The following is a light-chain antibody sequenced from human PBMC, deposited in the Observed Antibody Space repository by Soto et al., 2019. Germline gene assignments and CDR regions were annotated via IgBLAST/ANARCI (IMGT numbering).Light chain of an antibody. V-gene: IGKV3-11*01. CDR1: QGVSSY. CDR2: DAS. Sequence: IVLTQCPATLSLSPGERAFLSCRASQGVSSYLAWYQQKPGQAPRLLIYDASNRATGIPARFSGSGSGTDFALTISSIEPEDFAVYHCQQRSNWPPYTFGQGTKLEIK. CDR3: QQRSNWPPYT. J-gene: IGKJ2*01.